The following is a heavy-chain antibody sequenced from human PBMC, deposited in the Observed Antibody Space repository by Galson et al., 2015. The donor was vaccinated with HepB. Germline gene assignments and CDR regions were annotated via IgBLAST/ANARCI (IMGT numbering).Heavy chain of an antibody. CDR2: IKSKLNGGTT. D-gene: IGHD3-16*01. Sequence: SLRLSCAASGFTFTFAWMTWVRQAPGKGLEWVGHIKSKLNGGTTDYAAPVKGRFTISRDDSKNTLFLQMNSLKTEDTAMYYCTKDIPFTSGGALTYWAQGTLVTVSS. CDR1: GFTFTFAW. J-gene: IGHJ4*02. V-gene: IGHV3-15*01. CDR3: TKDIPFTSGGALTY.